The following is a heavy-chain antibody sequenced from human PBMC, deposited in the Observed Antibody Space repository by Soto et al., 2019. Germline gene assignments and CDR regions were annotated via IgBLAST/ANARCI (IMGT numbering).Heavy chain of an antibody. CDR2: ISSSSSTI. Sequence: PGGSLRLSCAASGFTFSSYSMNWVRQAPGKGLEWVSYISSSSSTIYYADSVKGRFTISRDNAKNSLYLQMNSLRAEDTAVYYCARDLSELRYFDWPGVGFDYWGQGTLVTVSS. D-gene: IGHD3-9*01. CDR3: ARDLSELRYFDWPGVGFDY. J-gene: IGHJ4*02. CDR1: GFTFSSYS. V-gene: IGHV3-48*01.